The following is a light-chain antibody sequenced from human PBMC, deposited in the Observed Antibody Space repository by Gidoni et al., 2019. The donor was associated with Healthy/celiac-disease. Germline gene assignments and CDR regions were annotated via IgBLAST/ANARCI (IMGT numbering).Light chain of an antibody. Sequence: DIVMTQSPDSLAVSLGERATINCKSSQSVLYSSNNKIYLAWYQQKPGQHPKLLIYWASTRESGVPDRVSGSGSGTDFTLTISSLQAEDVAVYFCQQYYSNPVFGQGTKLEIK. V-gene: IGKV4-1*01. J-gene: IGKJ2*01. CDR2: WAS. CDR1: QSVLYSSNNKIY. CDR3: QQYYSNPV.